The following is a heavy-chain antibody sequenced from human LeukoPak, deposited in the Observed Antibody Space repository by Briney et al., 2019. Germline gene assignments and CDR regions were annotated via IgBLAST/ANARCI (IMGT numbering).Heavy chain of an antibody. CDR1: GFTFDDHA. V-gene: IGHV3-9*01. Sequence: PGGSLRLSCAASGFTFDDHAMHWVRQAPGKGLEWVSGISWNSGSIGYADSVKGRFTISRDNAKNSLYLQMNSLRAEDTALYYCAKAGAAFSPYYFDSWGQGTLVTVSS. CDR3: AKAGAAFSPYYFDS. CDR2: ISWNSGSI. J-gene: IGHJ4*02. D-gene: IGHD6-13*01.